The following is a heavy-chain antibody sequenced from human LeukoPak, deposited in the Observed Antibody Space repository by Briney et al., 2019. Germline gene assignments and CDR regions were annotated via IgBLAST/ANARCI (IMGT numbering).Heavy chain of an antibody. Sequence: GGSLRPSWGAPGFTFMRDAVRWSRQAPGMGGGWGAAISGSGGSTYYVDSVKGRFTISRDNSQNPLYLQMSSLRAEETAVYYCAKDSSGNDYPSAPDYWGQGALVPVSS. CDR3: AKDSSGNDYPSAPDY. D-gene: IGHD5-12*01. J-gene: IGHJ4*02. CDR1: GFTFMRDA. CDR2: ISGSGGST. V-gene: IGHV3-23*01.